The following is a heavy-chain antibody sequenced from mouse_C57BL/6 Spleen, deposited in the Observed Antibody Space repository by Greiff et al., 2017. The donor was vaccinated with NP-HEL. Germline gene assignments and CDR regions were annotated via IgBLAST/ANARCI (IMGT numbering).Heavy chain of an antibody. CDR2: IDPSDSET. Sequence: QVQLQQPGAELVRPGSSVKLSCKASGYTFTSYWMHWVKQRPIQGLEWIGNIDPSDSETHYNQKFKDKATLTVDKSSSTAYMQLSSLTSEDSAVYYCARSGDYYGSSHWYFDVWGTVTTVTVSS. CDR3: ARSGDYYGSSHWYFDV. V-gene: IGHV1-52*01. D-gene: IGHD1-1*01. CDR1: GYTFTSYW. J-gene: IGHJ1*03.